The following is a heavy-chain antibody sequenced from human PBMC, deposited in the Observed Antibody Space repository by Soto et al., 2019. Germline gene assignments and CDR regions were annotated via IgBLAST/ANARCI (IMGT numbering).Heavy chain of an antibody. CDR3: ATSYGNAWYTY. CDR1: GFTFDDYA. J-gene: IGHJ4*02. D-gene: IGHD6-13*01. V-gene: IGHV3-9*01. CDR2: ISWNSGSI. Sequence: SLRLSCAASGFTFDDYAMHWVRQAPGKGLEWVSGISWNSGSIGYADSVKGRFTISRDNAKNSLYLQMNSLRAEDTAVYYCATSYGNAWYTYWGQGTQVTVSS.